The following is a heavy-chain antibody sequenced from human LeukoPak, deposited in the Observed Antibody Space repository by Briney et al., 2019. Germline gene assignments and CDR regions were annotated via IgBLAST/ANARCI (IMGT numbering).Heavy chain of an antibody. Sequence: GASVTVSCKASGYTFTDYHMHWLRQAPGKGLEGMGWINPSCGGTNYVQRFYGRVTLNRDTHISTANMDLSRLRADDAAGYFCARAGVWDYSDSSGYHNAAFDIWGQGTMVTDSS. CDR3: ARAGVWDYSDSSGYHNAAFDI. CDR2: INPSCGGT. D-gene: IGHD3-22*01. CDR1: GYTFTDYH. V-gene: IGHV1-2*02. J-gene: IGHJ3*02.